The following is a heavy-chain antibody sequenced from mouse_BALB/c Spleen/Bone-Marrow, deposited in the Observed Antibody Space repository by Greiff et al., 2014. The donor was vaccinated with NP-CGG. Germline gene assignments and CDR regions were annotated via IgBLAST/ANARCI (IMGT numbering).Heavy chain of an antibody. CDR1: GFTFSNYG. Sequence: EVHLVESGGGLVKSGGSLKLSCAASGFTFSNYGMSWVRQTPEKRPEWVATISGGGGYTFYSDSVKGRFTISRDNAKNNLYLQLSSLRSEDTAVYYCARHAYYDQTEVSFVYWGQGTLVTVSA. CDR2: ISGGGGYT. J-gene: IGHJ3*01. D-gene: IGHD2-4*01. V-gene: IGHV5-9-2*01. CDR3: ARHAYYDQTEVSFVY.